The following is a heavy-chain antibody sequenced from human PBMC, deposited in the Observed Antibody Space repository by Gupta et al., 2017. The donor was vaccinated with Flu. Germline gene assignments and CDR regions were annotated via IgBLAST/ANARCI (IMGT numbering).Heavy chain of an antibody. Sequence: QVQLQESGPGLVKPSETLSLTCTVSGGSISSYYWSWIRQPPGKGLEWIGYIYYSGSTNYNPSLKSRVTISVDTSKNQFSLKLSSVTAADTAVYYCARLYCSGGSCSVAFDIWGQGTMVTVSS. CDR1: GGSISSYY. D-gene: IGHD2-15*01. CDR2: IYYSGST. V-gene: IGHV4-59*01. J-gene: IGHJ3*02. CDR3: ARLYCSGGSCSVAFDI.